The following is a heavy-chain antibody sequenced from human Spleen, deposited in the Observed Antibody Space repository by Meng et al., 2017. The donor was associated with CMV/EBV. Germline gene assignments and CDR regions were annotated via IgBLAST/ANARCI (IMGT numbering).Heavy chain of an antibody. D-gene: IGHD3-10*01. J-gene: IGHJ4*02. Sequence: GESLKISCAASGFTFSSYWMSWVRQAPGKGLEWVANIKQDGSEKYYVDSVKGRFTISRDNSENTVNLQMNTLRPEDTAIYYCARDPLRGSGSYYWDYWGQGTLVTVSS. CDR2: IKQDGSEK. CDR1: GFTFSSYW. CDR3: ARDPLRGSGSYYWDY. V-gene: IGHV3-7*01.